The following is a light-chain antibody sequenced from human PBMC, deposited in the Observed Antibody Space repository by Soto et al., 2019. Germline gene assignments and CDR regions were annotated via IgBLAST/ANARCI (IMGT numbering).Light chain of an antibody. J-gene: IGLJ1*01. V-gene: IGLV2-14*01. CDR3: SSYTSSSTLV. CDR2: DVS. Sequence: QSALTQPASVSGSPGQSITISCTGTSSDVGAYNYVSWYQQHPGKAPKLMICDVSNRPSGVSNRFSGSKPGNTASLTISRLQAEDEAHYFRSSYTSSSTLVFGSGTKLTVL. CDR1: SSDVGAYNY.